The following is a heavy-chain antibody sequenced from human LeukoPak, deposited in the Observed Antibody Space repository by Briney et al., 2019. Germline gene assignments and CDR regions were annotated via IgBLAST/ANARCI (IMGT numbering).Heavy chain of an antibody. CDR3: AKSLLTTAAGTGRAFDI. J-gene: IGHJ3*02. V-gene: IGHV3-23*01. D-gene: IGHD2/OR15-2a*01. Sequence: GGSLRLSCAAPGFTFSSFAMSWVRQAPGKGLGWVSALSGSGGSTYYADSVKGRFAISRDNSKNTLFLQMNNMRAEDTAKYYCAKSLLTTAAGTGRAFDIWGQGTMVTVSS. CDR1: GFTFSSFA. CDR2: LSGSGGST.